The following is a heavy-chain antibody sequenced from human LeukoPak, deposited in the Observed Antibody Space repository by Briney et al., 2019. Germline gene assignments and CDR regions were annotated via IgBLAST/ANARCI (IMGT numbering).Heavy chain of an antibody. J-gene: IGHJ6*02. CDR3: ARACGDYYEPCPIAYYYYGMDV. CDR2: INPNSGGT. Sequence: GASVKVSCKASGYTFTGYYMHWVRQAPGQGLEWMGWINPNSGGTNYAQKFQGRVTMTRDTSISTAYMELSRLRSDDTAVYYCARACGDYYEPCPIAYYYYGMDVWGQGTTVTVSS. D-gene: IGHD4-17*01. V-gene: IGHV1-2*02. CDR1: GYTFTGYY.